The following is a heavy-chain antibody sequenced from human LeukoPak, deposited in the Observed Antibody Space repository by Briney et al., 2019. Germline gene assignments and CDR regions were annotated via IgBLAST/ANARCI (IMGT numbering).Heavy chain of an antibody. CDR3: ARELKVGNTGYYFDY. CDR2: IFYSGST. CDR1: GGSISSYY. J-gene: IGHJ4*02. D-gene: IGHD2/OR15-2a*01. V-gene: IGHV4-59*01. Sequence: SETLSLTCTVSGGSISSYYWSWIRQPPGKGLEWSGYIFYSGSTNYNPSLKSRVTISADTSKNQFSLEFNSVTSSDTAVYFCARELKVGNTGYYFDYWGQGTLVTVSS.